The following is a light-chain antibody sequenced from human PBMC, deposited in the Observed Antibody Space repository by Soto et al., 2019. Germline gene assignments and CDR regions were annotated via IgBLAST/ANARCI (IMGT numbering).Light chain of an antibody. CDR3: QQYDRSWT. V-gene: IGKV3-20*01. CDR1: QSVSRSY. Sequence: EIVFTQSPGTLSLSPGERATLSCRASQSVSRSYLAWYQQKPGQAPRLLIYAASSRATGIPDRFSGSGSGTDFTLTISRLEPEDFAVYYCQQYDRSWTFGQGTKVDNK. CDR2: AAS. J-gene: IGKJ1*01.